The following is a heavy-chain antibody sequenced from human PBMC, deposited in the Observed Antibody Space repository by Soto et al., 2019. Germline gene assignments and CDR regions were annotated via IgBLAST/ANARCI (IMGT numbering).Heavy chain of an antibody. J-gene: IGHJ6*02. CDR2: INAGNGNT. D-gene: IGHD2-2*01. V-gene: IGHV1-3*01. CDR1: GYTFTSYA. Sequence: GASVKVSCKASGYTFTSYAMHWVRQAPGKRLERMGWINAGNGNTKYSQKFQGRVTTTRDTSASTAYMELSSLRSEVTVVYYCAIGSYCSSTSCPQSHYGMDVWGQGTTVTVSS. CDR3: AIGSYCSSTSCPQSHYGMDV.